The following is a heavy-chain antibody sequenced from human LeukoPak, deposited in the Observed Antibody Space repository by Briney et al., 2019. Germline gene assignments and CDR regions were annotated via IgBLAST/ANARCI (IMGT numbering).Heavy chain of an antibody. V-gene: IGHV3-7*01. D-gene: IGHD6-19*01. CDR3: AREGGQWPGGYDY. J-gene: IGHJ4*02. CDR1: GFTFSNNW. CDR2: VKKDGSEK. Sequence: GGSLRLSCAASGFTFSNNWMTWVRQAPGKGLEWVASVKKDGSEKYYVDSVKGRFTISRDNAKNSLYLQMNSLRVEDTAVYYCAREGGQWPGGYDYWGQGTLVTVSS.